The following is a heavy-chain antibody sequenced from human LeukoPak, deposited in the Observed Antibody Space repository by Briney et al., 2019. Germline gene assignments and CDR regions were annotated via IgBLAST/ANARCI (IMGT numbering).Heavy chain of an antibody. V-gene: IGHV1-2*02. Sequence: VSVKVSCKASGYTFIGYYLHWVRQAPGQGLEWMGWINPHNGDTNYAQKFQGRVTMTRDTSITTAYMELSRLKSDDTAVYYCAKGGEQKTFRCGMDSWGQGTLVTVSS. J-gene: IGHJ4*02. D-gene: IGHD1/OR15-1a*01. CDR2: INPHNGDT. CDR1: GYTFIGYY. CDR3: AKGGEQKTFRCGMDS.